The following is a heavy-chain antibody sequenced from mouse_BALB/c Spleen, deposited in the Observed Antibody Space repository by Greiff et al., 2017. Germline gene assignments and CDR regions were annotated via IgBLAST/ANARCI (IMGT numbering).Heavy chain of an antibody. J-gene: IGHJ4*01. Sequence: EVQLVESGGGLVQPKGSLKLSCAASGFTFNTYAMNWVRQAPGKGLEWVARIRSKSNNYATYYADSVKDRFTISRDDSQSMLYLQMNNLKTEDTAMYYCVRLSGYYYAMDYWGQGTSVTVSS. CDR2: IRSKSNNYAT. V-gene: IGHV10-1*02. CDR1: GFTFNTYA. CDR3: VRLSGYYYAMDY.